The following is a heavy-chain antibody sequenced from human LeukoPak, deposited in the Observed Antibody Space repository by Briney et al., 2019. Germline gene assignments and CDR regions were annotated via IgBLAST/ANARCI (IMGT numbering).Heavy chain of an antibody. CDR3: ARHRCSGGSCSLEDY. J-gene: IGHJ4*02. CDR2: IYYSGNT. CDR1: GGSISSTGYF. Sequence: SETLSLTCTVSGGSISSTGYFWGWIRQPPGKGLEWIGTIYYSGNTYYNPSLKSRVAMFVDTSKNQFSLKLSSVTAADTAVYYCARHRCSGGSCSLEDYWGQGTLVTVSS. V-gene: IGHV4-39*01. D-gene: IGHD2-15*01.